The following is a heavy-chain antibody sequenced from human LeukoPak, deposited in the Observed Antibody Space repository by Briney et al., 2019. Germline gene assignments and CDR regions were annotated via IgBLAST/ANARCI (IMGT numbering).Heavy chain of an antibody. CDR3: AKDSSSYDWGYMDV. Sequence: GGSLRLSCAASGFTFSTYAMSWVRQAPGKGLEWVSLIGGSDGRSRYADSVKGRFTISRDNSKNTLYLEMTSLRAEDTAVYYCAKDSSSYDWGYMDVWGKGTTVMISS. V-gene: IGHV3-23*01. CDR2: IGGSDGRS. CDR1: GFTFSTYA. D-gene: IGHD3-22*01. J-gene: IGHJ6*03.